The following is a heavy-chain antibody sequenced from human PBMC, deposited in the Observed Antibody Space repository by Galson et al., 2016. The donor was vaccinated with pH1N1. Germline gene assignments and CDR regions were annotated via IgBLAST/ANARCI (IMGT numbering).Heavy chain of an antibody. J-gene: IGHJ4*02. CDR1: GYTFPNYF. Sequence: SVKVSCKASGYTFPNYFMHWVRQAPGQGLEWMGVINPSGGETTYAQKFQGRVTMTRDRSTSTVYMELSSLGTGDTAVNYCAGEICTSNSCVFDYWGQGTLGSVTS. CDR3: AGEICTSNSCVFDY. V-gene: IGHV1-46*01. CDR2: INPSGGET. D-gene: IGHD2-8*01.